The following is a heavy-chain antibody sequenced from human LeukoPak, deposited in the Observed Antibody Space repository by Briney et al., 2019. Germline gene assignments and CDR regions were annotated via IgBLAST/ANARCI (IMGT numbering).Heavy chain of an antibody. J-gene: IGHJ4*02. CDR1: GFIFSSHG. D-gene: IGHD1-1*01. CDR2: INDNGVRT. V-gene: IGHV3-64*01. Sequence: GGSLRLSCAASGFIFSSHGMHWVRQAPGKGLEFVSGINDNGVRTYYANSVKGRFTISRDNSKNTLYLQMGSLRAGDMAVYFCARDFNWAFDSWGQGTLVTVSS. CDR3: ARDFNWAFDS.